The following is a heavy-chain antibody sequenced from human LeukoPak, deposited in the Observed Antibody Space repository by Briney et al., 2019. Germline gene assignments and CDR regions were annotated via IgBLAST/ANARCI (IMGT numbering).Heavy chain of an antibody. Sequence: SETLSLTCAVYGGSFSGYYWSWIRQPPGKGLEWIGEINHSGSTNYSPSLKSRVTISVDTSKNQFSLKLSAVTAADTAVYYCARAQDCSSTSCYFLGWDDYYYYGMDVWGQGTTVTVSS. D-gene: IGHD2-2*01. J-gene: IGHJ6*02. CDR1: GGSFSGYY. CDR2: INHSGST. V-gene: IGHV4-34*01. CDR3: ARAQDCSSTSCYFLGWDDYYYYGMDV.